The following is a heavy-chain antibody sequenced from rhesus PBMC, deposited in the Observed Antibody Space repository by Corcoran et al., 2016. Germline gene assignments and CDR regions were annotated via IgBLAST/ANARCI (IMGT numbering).Heavy chain of an antibody. CDR2: IYGSSGSI. V-gene: IGHV4-76*01. D-gene: IGHD6-31*01. Sequence: QVQLQESGPGVVKPSETLSLTCAVSGGSISSGYDWSWIRQPPGKGLKWIGYIYGSSGSIKYNPSIKNRVTISKDASRNQFSLKLSSVAAADTAVYYCARKNSGWYYFDYWGQGVLVTVSS. J-gene: IGHJ4*01. CDR3: ARKNSGWYYFDY. CDR1: GGSISSGYD.